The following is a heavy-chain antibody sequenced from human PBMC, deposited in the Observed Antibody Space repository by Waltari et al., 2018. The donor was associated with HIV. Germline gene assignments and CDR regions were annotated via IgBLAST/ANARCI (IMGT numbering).Heavy chain of an antibody. J-gene: IGHJ4*02. D-gene: IGHD3-10*01. CDR3: ARDSKSGGRIPYYFDY. Sequence: QVQLVQSGAEVKQPGSSVKVSCKASGGTFSSYAIRWVRQSHGQGREWMGGIIPIFGTANYAQKFQGRVTITADESTSTAYMELSSLRSEDTAVYYCARDSKSGGRIPYYFDYWGQGTLVTVSS. CDR2: IIPIFGTA. V-gene: IGHV1-69*12. CDR1: GGTFSSYA.